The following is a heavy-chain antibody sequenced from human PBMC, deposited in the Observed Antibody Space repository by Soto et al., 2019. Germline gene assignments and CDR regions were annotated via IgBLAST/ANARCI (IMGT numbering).Heavy chain of an antibody. CDR1: GDSVTTNYW. CDR3: ARDAAVPGESDRFDY. CDR2: AYHNGLT. J-gene: IGHJ4*02. D-gene: IGHD2-15*01. V-gene: IGHV4-4*02. Sequence: QVQLQESGPGLVKPSGALSLTCAVSGDSVTTNYWWSWVRQAPGKGLEWIGEAYHNGLTNYNPSLKRRVTMSVDTSKNQFSLKLTSVTAAATAIYYCARDAAVPGESDRFDYWGQGTLVTVSS.